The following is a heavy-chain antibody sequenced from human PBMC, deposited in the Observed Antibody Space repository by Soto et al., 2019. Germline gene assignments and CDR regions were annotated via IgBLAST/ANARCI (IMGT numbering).Heavy chain of an antibody. J-gene: IGHJ4*01. V-gene: IGHV4-39*01. Sequence: QLQLQESGPGLVKPSETLSLTCTVSGGSLSSSSFYWGWIRQRPGRGLEWIGSVFSSGSAYYNPSLTTRVTISLDTSKNQFSLKLSSVTAADAAVYYCARHIVVPIVFDSRFDYWGHGTLVTVSS. D-gene: IGHD2-2*01. CDR2: VFSSGSA. CDR1: GGSLSSSSFY. CDR3: ARHIVVPIVFDSRFDY.